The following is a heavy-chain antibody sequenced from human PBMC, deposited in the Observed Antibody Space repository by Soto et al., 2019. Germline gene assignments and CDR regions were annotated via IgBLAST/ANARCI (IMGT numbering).Heavy chain of an antibody. CDR3: ARDQTDSGGYSDS. CDR2: IWNDGSNE. Sequence: GPLRLSCEASVFPFSSYGIHWVRQAPGKGLEWLAIIWNDGSNEYYADSVKGRFTISRDNSKNTVYLQVSNLRAEDTAVYFCARDQTDSGGYSDSWGQGTLVTVSS. CDR1: VFPFSSYG. J-gene: IGHJ4*02. D-gene: IGHD3-22*01. V-gene: IGHV3-33*01.